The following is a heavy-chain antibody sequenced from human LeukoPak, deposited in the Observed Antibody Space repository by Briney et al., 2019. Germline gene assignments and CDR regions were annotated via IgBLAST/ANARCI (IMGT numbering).Heavy chain of an antibody. CDR3: ATQRGDIVVVPAAGPDY. J-gene: IGHJ4*02. V-gene: IGHV3-30*04. CDR2: ISYDGSNK. CDR1: GFTFSSYA. Sequence: GGSLRLSCAASGFTFSSYAMHWVRQAPGKGLEWVAVISYDGSNKYYADSVKGRFTISRDNSKNTLYLQMNSLRAEDTAVYYCATQRGDIVVVPAAGPDYWGQGTLVTVSS. D-gene: IGHD2-2*01.